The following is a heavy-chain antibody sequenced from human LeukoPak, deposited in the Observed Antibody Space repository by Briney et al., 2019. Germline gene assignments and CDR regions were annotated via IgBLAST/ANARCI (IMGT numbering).Heavy chain of an antibody. Sequence: ASVKVSCKASGYTFTSYDINWVRQATGQGLEWMGWMNPNSGNTGYAQKFQGRVTMTRNTSISTAYMELSSLRSEDTAVYYCARGISGYRGYSYGLFDYWGPGNPGHRLL. CDR1: GYTFTSYD. D-gene: IGHD5-18*01. CDR3: ARGISGYRGYSYGLFDY. CDR2: MNPNSGNT. V-gene: IGHV1-8*01. J-gene: IGHJ4*02.